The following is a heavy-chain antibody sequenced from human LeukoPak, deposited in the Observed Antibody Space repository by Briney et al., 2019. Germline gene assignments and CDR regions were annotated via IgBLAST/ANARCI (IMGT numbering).Heavy chain of an antibody. CDR3: ARAGDCSGGSCQMPLFDY. CDR1: GYTLTSYG. V-gene: IGHV1-18*01. CDR2: ISAYNGNT. D-gene: IGHD2-15*01. Sequence: GASVKVSCKASGYTLTSYGISWVRQAPGQGLEWMGWISAYNGNTNYAQKLQGRVTMTTDTSTSTAYMELRSLRSDDTAVYYCARAGDCSGGSCQMPLFDYWGQGTLVTVSS. J-gene: IGHJ4*02.